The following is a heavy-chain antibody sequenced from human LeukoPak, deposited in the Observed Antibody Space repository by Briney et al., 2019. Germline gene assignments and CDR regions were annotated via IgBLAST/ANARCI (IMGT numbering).Heavy chain of an antibody. CDR1: GFTFSSYA. CDR3: ASTRDYGDYGNDY. J-gene: IGHJ4*02. Sequence: GGSLRLSCAASGFTFSSYAMHWVRQAPGKGLEWVAVISYDGSNKYYADSVKGRFTISRDNSKNTLYLQMNSLRAEDTAVYYCASTRDYGDYGNDYWGQGALVTVSS. CDR2: ISYDGSNK. D-gene: IGHD4-17*01. V-gene: IGHV3-30-3*01.